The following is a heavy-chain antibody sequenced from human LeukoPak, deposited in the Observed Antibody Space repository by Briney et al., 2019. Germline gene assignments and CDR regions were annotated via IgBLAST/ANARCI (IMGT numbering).Heavy chain of an antibody. CDR2: IIPIFGTA. CDR3: ARNRVGASFSDY. J-gene: IGHJ4*02. V-gene: IGHV1-69*05. D-gene: IGHD1-26*01. CDR1: GGTFSSYA. Sequence: GASVKASCRASGGTFSSYAISWVRQAPGQGLEWMGGIIPIFGTANYAQKFQGRVTITTDESTSTAYMELSSLRSEDTAVYYCARNRVGASFSDYWGQGTLVTVSS.